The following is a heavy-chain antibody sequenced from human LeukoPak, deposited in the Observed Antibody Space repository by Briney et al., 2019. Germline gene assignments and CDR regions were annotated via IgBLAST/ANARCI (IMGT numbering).Heavy chain of an antibody. D-gene: IGHD1-26*01. V-gene: IGHV3-15*01. J-gene: IGHJ4*02. CDR3: TSSKWELLAY. CDR1: GFTFSNYE. Sequence: TGGSLRLSCAASGFTFSNYEMHWVRQAPGKGLEWVGRIKSKTDGGTTDYAAPVKGRFTISRDDSKNTLYLQMNSLKTEDTAVYYCTSSKWELLAYWGQGTLVTVSS. CDR2: IKSKTDGGTT.